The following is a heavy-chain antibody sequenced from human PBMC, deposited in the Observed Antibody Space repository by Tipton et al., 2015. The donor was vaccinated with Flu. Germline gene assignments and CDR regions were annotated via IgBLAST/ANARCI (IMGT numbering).Heavy chain of an antibody. D-gene: IGHD6-13*01. CDR1: GFSLSSNA. V-gene: IGHV3-23*01. Sequence: SLRLSCAASGFSLSSNAMSWFRQAPGKGLEWVSGIGSDDNTHYADSVRGRFTISRDSSRNTLYLQMNGLRAEDTALYYCARAIGAAGSYWGQGTLVTVSS. J-gene: IGHJ4*02. CDR3: ARAIGAAGSY. CDR2: IGSDDNT.